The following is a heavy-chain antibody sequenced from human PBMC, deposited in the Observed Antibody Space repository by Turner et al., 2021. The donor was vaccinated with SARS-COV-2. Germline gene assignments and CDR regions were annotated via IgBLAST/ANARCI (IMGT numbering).Heavy chain of an antibody. CDR1: GFTFSTYT. D-gene: IGHD6-13*01. CDR2: ISINGRTK. Sequence: EVQLVESGGGFVPPGGSLSLSCSASGFTFSTYTMNWVRQAPGKGLEWISYISINGRTKYYADSVMGRFTVSRDDAESSLYLQMNSLRDEDSAVYYCARSLIAGADGTLYGMDVWGQGTTVTVSS. J-gene: IGHJ6*02. CDR3: ARSLIAGADGTLYGMDV. V-gene: IGHV3-48*02.